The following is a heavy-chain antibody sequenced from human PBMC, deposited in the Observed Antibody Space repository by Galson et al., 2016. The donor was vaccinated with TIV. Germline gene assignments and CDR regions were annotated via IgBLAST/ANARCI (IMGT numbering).Heavy chain of an antibody. D-gene: IGHD2-8*01. CDR2: VYPLDSEA. CDR1: GHTFTRYW. V-gene: IGHV5-51*01. Sequence: QSGAEVKKAGESLRISCKGSGHTFTRYWIGWVRQMPGKGLEWIGIVYPLDSEAKYNPSFQGQVTISADKSISAAYLQWRSLKASDTAMYYCARLPGYCANGVCFGDYSYCLDVWGQGTTVTVSS. CDR3: ARLPGYCANGVCFGDYSYCLDV. J-gene: IGHJ6*02.